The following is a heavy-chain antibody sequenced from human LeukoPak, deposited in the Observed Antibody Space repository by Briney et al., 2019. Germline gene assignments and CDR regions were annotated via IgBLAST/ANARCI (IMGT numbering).Heavy chain of an antibody. CDR3: SRESGAFCPFGY. D-gene: IGHD1-26*01. J-gene: IGHJ4*02. CDR1: GGSISSTNW. V-gene: IGHV4-4*02. Sequence: SETLSLTCGVSGGSISSTNWWSWVRQPPGQGLEWIGEISLTGETNYNPSLNGRVTMSLDKSRNQLSLSLTSVTAADPAIYYCSRESGAFCPFGYWGQGTLVIVPP. CDR2: ISLTGET.